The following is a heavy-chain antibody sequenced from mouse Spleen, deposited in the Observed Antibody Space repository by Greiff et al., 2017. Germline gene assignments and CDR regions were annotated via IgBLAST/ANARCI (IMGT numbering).Heavy chain of an antibody. D-gene: IGHD1-1*01. Sequence: VQLQQSGPELVKPGASVKISCKASGYTFTDYYMNWVKQSHGKSLEWIGDINPNNGGTSYNQKFKGKATLTVDKSSSTAYMELRSLTSEDSAVYYCARSYYYGSSSYYFDYWGQGTTLTVSS. CDR1: GYTFTDYY. CDR2: INPNNGGT. CDR3: ARSYYYGSSSYYFDY. J-gene: IGHJ2*01. V-gene: IGHV1-26*01.